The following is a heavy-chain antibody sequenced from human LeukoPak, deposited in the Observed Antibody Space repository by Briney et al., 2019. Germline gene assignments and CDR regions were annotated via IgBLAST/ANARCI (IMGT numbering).Heavy chain of an antibody. CDR2: IIPIFGTA. CDR3: ARDAGGYYDSSGYHNYYFDY. J-gene: IGHJ4*02. CDR1: GGXFSSYA. D-gene: IGHD3-22*01. Sequence: SVKVSCKASGGXFSSYAISWVRQAPGQGLEWMGGIIPIFGTANYAQKFQGRVTITADESTSTAYMELSSLRSEDTAVYYCARDAGGYYDSSGYHNYYFDYWGQGTLVTVSS. V-gene: IGHV1-69*01.